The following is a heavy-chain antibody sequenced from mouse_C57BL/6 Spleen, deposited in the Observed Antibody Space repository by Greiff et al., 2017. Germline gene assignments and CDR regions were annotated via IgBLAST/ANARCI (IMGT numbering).Heavy chain of an antibody. D-gene: IGHD2-3*01. Sequence: QVQLQQPGAELVRPGSSVKLSCKASGYTFTSYWMHWVKQRPIQGLEWIGNIDPSDSETHYNQKFKDKATLTVDKSSSTAYMQLSSLTSEDSAVYYGARGDGYHWYFDVWGTGTTVTVSS. J-gene: IGHJ1*03. CDR1: GYTFTSYW. CDR3: ARGDGYHWYFDV. V-gene: IGHV1-52*01. CDR2: IDPSDSET.